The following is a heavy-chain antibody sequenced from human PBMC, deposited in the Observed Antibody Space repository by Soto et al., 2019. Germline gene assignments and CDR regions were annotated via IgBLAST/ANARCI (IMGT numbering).Heavy chain of an antibody. J-gene: IGHJ4*02. CDR2: IGYDGSLE. V-gene: IGHV3-30-3*01. CDR3: AREHYDSSGYYRIDS. D-gene: IGHD3-22*01. Sequence: QVQLVESGGGVAQPGRSLRVSCAASGFTFSGYAMHWVRQAPGKGLEWVAIIGYDGSLESYAESVKGRFTISRDNSNSTLLLLMNSLRPEDAAVYYCAREHYDSSGYYRIDSWGQGTLVTVSS. CDR1: GFTFSGYA.